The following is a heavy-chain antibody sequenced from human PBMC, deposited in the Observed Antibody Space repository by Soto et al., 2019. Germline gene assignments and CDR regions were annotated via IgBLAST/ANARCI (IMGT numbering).Heavy chain of an antibody. Sequence: EVQLLESGGGLVQPGGSLRLSCAASGFTFSSYAMSWVRQAPGKGLEWVSAISGSGGSTYYADSVKGRFTISRDNSKNTLYLQMNSLRAEDTAVYYCATLTRGYSGWYEYFDYWGQGTLVTVSS. D-gene: IGHD6-19*01. CDR3: ATLTRGYSGWYEYFDY. CDR2: ISGSGGST. V-gene: IGHV3-23*01. CDR1: GFTFSSYA. J-gene: IGHJ4*02.